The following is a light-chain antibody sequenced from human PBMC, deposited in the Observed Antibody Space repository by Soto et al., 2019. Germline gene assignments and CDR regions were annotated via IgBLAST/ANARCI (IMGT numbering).Light chain of an antibody. J-gene: IGKJ1*01. Sequence: IQLTQSPTTLPASVGDRVTLTCRASESISNWLAWYQQRPGTAPKLLIYHASILETAVPSRFSGNGSGIEFTLTISSLQPGDFATYYCQQYRTYSFGQGSRVEIK. CDR2: HAS. CDR3: QQYRTYS. CDR1: ESISNW. V-gene: IGKV1-5*01.